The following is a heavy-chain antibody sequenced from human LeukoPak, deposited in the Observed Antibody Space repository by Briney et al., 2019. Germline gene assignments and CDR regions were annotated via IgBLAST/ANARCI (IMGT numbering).Heavy chain of an antibody. Sequence: PGGSLRLSCAASGFTFSGYSLNWVRQAPGKGLDWVSSISSSSTYVYYADSVMGRFTISRDNTKNSLYLQMNSLRAEDTAVYYCARSEIVPAAIFYYYYGMDVWGQGTTVTVSS. J-gene: IGHJ6*02. CDR2: ISSSSTYV. V-gene: IGHV3-21*01. CDR3: ARSEIVPAAIFYYYYGMDV. D-gene: IGHD2-2*02. CDR1: GFTFSGYS.